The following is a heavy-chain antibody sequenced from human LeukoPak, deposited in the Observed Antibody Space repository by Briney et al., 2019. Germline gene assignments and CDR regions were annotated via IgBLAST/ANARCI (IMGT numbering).Heavy chain of an antibody. CDR1: GFTFSSYS. CDR3: ARDRNYCSSDRCYDAFDI. Sequence: PGGSLRLSCVGSGFTFSSYSMNWVRQAPGKGLEWVANIRGDGSRLYYVDSVEGRFTISRDNAKNSLYLQMSNLRADDTSVYYCARDRNYCSSDRCYDAFDIWGQGTMVTVSS. D-gene: IGHD2-15*01. CDR2: IRGDGSRL. J-gene: IGHJ3*02. V-gene: IGHV3-7*01.